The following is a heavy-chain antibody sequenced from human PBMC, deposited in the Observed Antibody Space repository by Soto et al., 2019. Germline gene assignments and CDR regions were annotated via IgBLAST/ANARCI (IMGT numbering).Heavy chain of an antibody. V-gene: IGHV4-34*01. J-gene: IGHJ6*02. CDR3: ARVLNCSGGSGFSLLYYYHYGMDV. Sequence: SETLSLTCAVYGGSFSGYYWSWIRQPPGKGLEWIGEINHSGSTNYNPSLKSRVTISVDTSKNQFSLKLSSVTAADTAVYYCARVLNCSGGSGFSLLYYYHYGMDVWGQGSTVTV. CDR2: INHSGST. D-gene: IGHD2-15*01. CDR1: GGSFSGYY.